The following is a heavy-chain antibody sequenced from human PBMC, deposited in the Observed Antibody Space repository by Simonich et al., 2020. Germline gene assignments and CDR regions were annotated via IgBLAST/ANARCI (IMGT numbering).Heavy chain of an antibody. CDR3: AREDLTGDAFDI. V-gene: IGHV3-30*07. Sequence: QVQLVESGGGVVQPGRSLRLSCAASGFTFSSYAMHWVRQAPGKGLEGVAFISYDGSNKYYADSVKGRFTISRDNSKNTLYLQMNSLRAEDTAVYYCAREDLTGDAFDIWGQGTMVTVSS. J-gene: IGHJ3*02. CDR2: ISYDGSNK. D-gene: IGHD7-27*01. CDR1: GFTFSSYA.